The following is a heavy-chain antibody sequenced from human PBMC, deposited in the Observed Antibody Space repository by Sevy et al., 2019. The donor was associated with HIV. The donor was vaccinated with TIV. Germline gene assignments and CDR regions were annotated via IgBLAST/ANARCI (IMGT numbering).Heavy chain of an antibody. Sequence: GGSLRLSCAASGFTFSNYYMSWIRRAPGKGLEWVSYFSSLSSYTNFADSVKGRFTISRDNTKNALYLQMKSLRAEDTAGYYYAGGSGRYSDAFDFWGQGTMVTVSS. CDR1: GFTFSNYY. CDR3: AGGSGRYSDAFDF. CDR2: FSSLSSYT. J-gene: IGHJ3*01. D-gene: IGHD1-26*01. V-gene: IGHV3-11*06.